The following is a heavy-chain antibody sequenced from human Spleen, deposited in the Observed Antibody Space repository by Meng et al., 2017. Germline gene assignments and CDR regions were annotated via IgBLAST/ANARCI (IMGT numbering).Heavy chain of an antibody. D-gene: IGHD4-17*01. J-gene: IGHJ5*02. CDR2: IASGGYSA. V-gene: IGHV3-23*03. CDR3: AKGNADYLLGGWFDP. Sequence: GESLKISCAASGFTFSSHAMNWVRQAPGKGLEWVASIASGGYSAYYADSVKGRFTISRDNSKKRVYLQLNSLRAEDTALYYCAKGNADYLLGGWFDPWGQGTLVTVSS. CDR1: GFTFSSHA.